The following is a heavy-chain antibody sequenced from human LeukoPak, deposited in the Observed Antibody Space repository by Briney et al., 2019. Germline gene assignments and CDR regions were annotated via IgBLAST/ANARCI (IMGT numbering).Heavy chain of an antibody. D-gene: IGHD3-22*01. CDR1: GYTFTSYY. CDR2: INSRGGST. V-gene: IGHV1-46*01. CDR3: ARGAGITMIVVVPLDY. J-gene: IGHJ4*02. Sequence: ASVKVSCKASGYTFTSYYIHWVRQAPGQGPEWMGIINSRGGSTNYAQKFQGRVTTTRDTSTSTVYMEVSSLRSEDTAVYYCARGAGITMIVVVPLDYWGQGTLVTVSS.